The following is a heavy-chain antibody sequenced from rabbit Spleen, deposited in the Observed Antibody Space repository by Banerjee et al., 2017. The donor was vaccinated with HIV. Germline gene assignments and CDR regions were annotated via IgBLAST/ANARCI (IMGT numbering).Heavy chain of an antibody. J-gene: IGHJ4*01. CDR1: GVSFSSNHY. CDR2: IDAGSSGFT. CDR3: VRENDSGGVGDGYVDL. D-gene: IGHD6-1*01. Sequence: QEQLEESGGGLVKPGASLTLTCTASGVSFSSNHYMCWVRQAPGKGLEWIACIDAGSSGFTYFASWAKGRFTCSKTSSTTVTLQMTSLTAADTATYFCVRENDSGGVGDGYVDLWGPGTLVTVS. V-gene: IGHV1S45*01.